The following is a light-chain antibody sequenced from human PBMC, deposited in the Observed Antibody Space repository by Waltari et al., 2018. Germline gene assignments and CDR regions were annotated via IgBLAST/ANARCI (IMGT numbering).Light chain of an antibody. CDR2: RDN. Sequence: SYDLTQPLSVSVALGQTARITCGGNNLGAKSVHWYQQKPGQAPLLVIYRDNTRPSRIPERFSGSNSENTATLTISGAQAADEADYYCQVRDSNTAVFGGGTHLTVL. CDR1: NLGAKS. J-gene: IGLJ7*01. CDR3: QVRDSNTAV. V-gene: IGLV3-9*02.